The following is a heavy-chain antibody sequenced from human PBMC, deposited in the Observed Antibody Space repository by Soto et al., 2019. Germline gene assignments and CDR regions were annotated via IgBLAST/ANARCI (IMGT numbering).Heavy chain of an antibody. D-gene: IGHD6-13*01. CDR2: IIPIFGTA. CDR1: GGTFSSYA. CDR3: ARGGSGIVRAAAAPRLDY. J-gene: IGHJ4*02. V-gene: IGHV1-69*12. Sequence: QVQLVQSGAVVKKPGSSVKVSCKASGGTFSSYAISWVRQAPGQGLEWMGGIIPIFGTANYSQKFQGRDTITEDESTSTDYMEQSSLRSEDTAVYYCARGGSGIVRAAAAPRLDYWGQGTLVTVSS.